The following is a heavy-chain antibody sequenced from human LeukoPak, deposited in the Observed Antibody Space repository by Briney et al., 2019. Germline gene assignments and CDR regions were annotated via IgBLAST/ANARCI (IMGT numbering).Heavy chain of an antibody. Sequence: SETLSLTCTVSGGSISSYYWSWIRQPPGKGLEWIGYIYYSGSTNYNPSLKSRVTISVDTSKNQFSLKLSSVTAADTAVYYCARSRGYSYGLYFDYWGQGTLVTVSS. J-gene: IGHJ4*02. CDR2: IYYSGST. D-gene: IGHD5-18*01. CDR3: ARSRGYSYGLYFDY. CDR1: GGSISSYY. V-gene: IGHV4-59*08.